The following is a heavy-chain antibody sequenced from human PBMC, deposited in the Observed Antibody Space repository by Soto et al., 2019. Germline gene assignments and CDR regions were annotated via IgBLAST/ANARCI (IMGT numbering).Heavy chain of an antibody. CDR1: GFTFSSYA. D-gene: IGHD3-10*01. V-gene: IGHV3-23*01. CDR3: AKELSVWFGESNWFDP. Sequence: GESLRLSCAASGFTFSSYAMSWVRQAPGKGLEWVSAISGSGGSTYYADSVKGRFTISRDNSKNTLYLQMNSLRAEDTAVYYCAKELSVWFGESNWFDPWGQGTLVTVSS. CDR2: ISGSGGST. J-gene: IGHJ5*02.